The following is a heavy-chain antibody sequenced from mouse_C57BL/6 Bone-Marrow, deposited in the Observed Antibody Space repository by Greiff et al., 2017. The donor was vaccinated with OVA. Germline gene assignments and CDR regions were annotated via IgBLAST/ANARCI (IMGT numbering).Heavy chain of an antibody. CDR3: ARIYYYGSSYYFDY. V-gene: IGHV1-72*01. D-gene: IGHD1-1*01. J-gene: IGHJ2*01. CDR2: IDPNSGGT. CDR1: GYTFTSYW. Sequence: VQLQQPGAELVKPGASVKLSCKASGYTFTSYWMHWVKQRPGRVLEWIGRIDPNSGGTKYNEKFKSKATLTVDKPSSTAYMQLSSLTSEDSAVYYCARIYYYGSSYYFDYWGQGTTLTVSS.